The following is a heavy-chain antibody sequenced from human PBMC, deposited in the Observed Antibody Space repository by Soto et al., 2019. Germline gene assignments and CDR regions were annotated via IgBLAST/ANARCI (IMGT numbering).Heavy chain of an antibody. D-gene: IGHD3-10*01. Sequence: QLQLQESGSGLVKPSQTLSLTCAVSGGSIISGGYSWSWIRQPPGKVLEWIGYIYHSGSTYYNPSLKSRVTRSVDRSKNQFSLKLSSVTAADTAVYYCARENNVLPGGYFDYWGQGTLVTVSS. CDR1: GGSIISGGYS. J-gene: IGHJ4*02. V-gene: IGHV4-30-2*01. CDR2: IYHSGST. CDR3: ARENNVLPGGYFDY.